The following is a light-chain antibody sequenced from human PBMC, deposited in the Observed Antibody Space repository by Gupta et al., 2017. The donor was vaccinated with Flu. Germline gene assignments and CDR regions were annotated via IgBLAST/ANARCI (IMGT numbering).Light chain of an antibody. Sequence: EIVLTQSPATLSLSPGERATLSCRASQSVSSYLAWYQQKPGQAPRLLIYDASNRATGIPARFSGSGSGTDFTLTISSLEPEDFAVYYCQQCRNWPKTFGQGTKMDIK. CDR2: DAS. CDR3: QQCRNWPKT. CDR1: QSVSSY. V-gene: IGKV3-11*01. J-gene: IGKJ2*01.